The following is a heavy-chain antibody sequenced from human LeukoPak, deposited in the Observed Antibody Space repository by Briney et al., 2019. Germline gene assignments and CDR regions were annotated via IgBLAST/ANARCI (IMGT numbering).Heavy chain of an antibody. D-gene: IGHD3-3*02. V-gene: IGHV4-59*02. Sequence: SETLSLTCTVSGGSVSSYYWSWIRQPPGKGLEWIAYIYYSGSTKYNPSLKSRVTMSVDTSKNQFSLRLSSVTAVDTAVYYCARIGPILGAAWVDYWGQGTLVTVSS. CDR3: ARIGPILGAAWVDY. CDR1: GGSVSSYY. CDR2: IYYSGST. J-gene: IGHJ4*02.